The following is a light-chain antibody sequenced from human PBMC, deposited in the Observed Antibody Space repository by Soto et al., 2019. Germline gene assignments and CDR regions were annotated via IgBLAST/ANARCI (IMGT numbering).Light chain of an antibody. J-gene: IGKJ4*01. V-gene: IGKV2-30*02. CDR3: MQSTLWPPLT. CDR2: KFS. Sequence: DVVMTQSPLSLSVTLVQPASISCRSSQSLVHSDGHTYLNWFQQRPGQSPWRLIYKFSYRDSGLPDRCCGSESGPYFTLNIRRVEAEDVGIYYCMQSTLWPPLTCRGGTKVEIK. CDR1: QSLVHSDGHTY.